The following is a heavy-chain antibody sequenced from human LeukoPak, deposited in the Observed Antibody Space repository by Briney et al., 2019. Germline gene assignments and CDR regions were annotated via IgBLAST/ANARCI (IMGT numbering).Heavy chain of an antibody. J-gene: IGHJ3*02. CDR3: ARDLVTNWNYLTVDAFDI. CDR1: GFTFSSHG. V-gene: IGHV3-30*03. D-gene: IGHD1-7*01. Sequence: PGGSLRLSCEASGFTFSSHGMHWVRQAPGKGLEWVAVISYDGSNKYYADSVKGRFTISRDNSKNTLYLQMNSLRAEDTAVCYCARDLVTNWNYLTVDAFDIWGQGTMVTVSS. CDR2: ISYDGSNK.